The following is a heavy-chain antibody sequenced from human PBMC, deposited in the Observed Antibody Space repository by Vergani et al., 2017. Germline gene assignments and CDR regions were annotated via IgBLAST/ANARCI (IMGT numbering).Heavy chain of an antibody. V-gene: IGHV3-66*02. CDR1: GSTVSGNY. CDR2: IYSGDET. CDR3: AKGSLYGSGRYVDP. D-gene: IGHD3-10*01. J-gene: IGHJ5*01. Sequence: ELQLVESGGGLVQPGGSLRLSCAASGSTVSGNYMTWVRQAPGKGLEWVSHIYSGDETYYADFVKGRVTISRETSKNTPPLQINNLRVEDTAVYYCAKGSLYGSGRYVDPWGQGTLVTVSS.